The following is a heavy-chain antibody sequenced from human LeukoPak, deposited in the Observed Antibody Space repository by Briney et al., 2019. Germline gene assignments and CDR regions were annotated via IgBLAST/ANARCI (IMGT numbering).Heavy chain of an antibody. J-gene: IGHJ5*02. V-gene: IGHV1-69*13. Sequence: GASVKVSCKASGGTFSSYAISWVRQAPGQGLEWMGGIIPIFGTANYAQKFQGRVTITADEYTSTAYMELSSLRSEDTAVYYCAWSSGSYRRWFDPWGQGTLVTVSS. CDR2: IIPIFGTA. CDR1: GGTFSSYA. CDR3: AWSSGSYRRWFDP. D-gene: IGHD6-19*01.